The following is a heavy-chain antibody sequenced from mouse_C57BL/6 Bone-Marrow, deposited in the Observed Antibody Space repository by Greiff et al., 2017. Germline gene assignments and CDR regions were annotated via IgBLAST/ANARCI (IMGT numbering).Heavy chain of an antibody. CDR1: GYTFTDYY. CDR3: ARGIYYGNYVDY. J-gene: IGHJ2*01. V-gene: IGHV1-19*01. CDR2: INPYNGGT. D-gene: IGHD2-1*01. Sequence: VQLKESGPVLVKPGASVKMSCKASGYTFTDYYMNWVKQSHGKSLEWIGVINPYNGGTSYNQKFKGKATLTVDKSSSTAYMELNSLTSEDSAVYYCARGIYYGNYVDYWGQGTTLTVSS.